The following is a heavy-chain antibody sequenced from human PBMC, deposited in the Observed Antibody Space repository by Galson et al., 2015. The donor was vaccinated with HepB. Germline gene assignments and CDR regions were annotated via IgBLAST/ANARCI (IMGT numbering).Heavy chain of an antibody. V-gene: IGHV3-53*01. D-gene: IGHD3-3*01. J-gene: IGHJ6*03. Sequence: SLRLSCAASGFSVSTNYMTWVRQAPGKGLEWVSGIYSGGSTSYADSLKGRFTISRDNLKNTLYLQMNSLRAEDTAVYYCARGLKSVRGYYDLWRGYDYYYYYYMDVWGKGTTVTVSS. CDR1: GFSVSTNY. CDR3: ARGLKSVRGYYDLWRGYDYYYYYYMDV. CDR2: IYSGGST.